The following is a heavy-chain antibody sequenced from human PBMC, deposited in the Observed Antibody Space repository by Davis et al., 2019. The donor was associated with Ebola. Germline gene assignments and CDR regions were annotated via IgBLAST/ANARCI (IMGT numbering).Heavy chain of an antibody. J-gene: IGHJ4*02. CDR2: TYYRSKWFV. CDR3: ARDPPYDQGYDY. CDR1: GDSVSSNSAA. V-gene: IGHV6-1*01. Sequence: MPSETLSLTCAISGDSVSSNSAAWNWIRQSPSRGLEWLGRTYYRSKWFVDYAVSVKSRITINPETSKNQFSLQLTSVTPEDTAVYYCARDPPYDQGYDYLGQGTLVTVSS. D-gene: IGHD3-22*01.